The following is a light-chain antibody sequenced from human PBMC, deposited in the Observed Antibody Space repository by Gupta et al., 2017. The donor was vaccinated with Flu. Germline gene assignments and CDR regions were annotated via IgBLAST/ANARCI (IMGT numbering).Light chain of an antibody. V-gene: IGKV3-20*01. Sequence: ESVTLSCRCSRTVTRSYLAWCQQKRGQPPRRLIYSASSMDHGIPDRFSGSGSGTDFTLTISRLEPEDCAVYFCLQYNTSPFSFGQGTRLDFK. CDR2: SAS. J-gene: IGKJ2*03. CDR1: RTVTRSY. CDR3: LQYNTSPFS.